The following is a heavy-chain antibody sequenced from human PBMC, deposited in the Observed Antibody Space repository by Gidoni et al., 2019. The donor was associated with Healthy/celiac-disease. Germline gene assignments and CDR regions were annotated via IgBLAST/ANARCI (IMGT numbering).Heavy chain of an antibody. V-gene: IGHV3-23*01. J-gene: IGHJ3*02. CDR2: ISGSGGST. D-gene: IGHD2-15*01. CDR1: GFTFSSYA. CDR3: AKKKVVTAGAFDI. Sequence: EVKLLVSGGGLVQHGGSLRLSCAASGFTFSSYAMSWVRQAPGKGLEWVSAISGSGGSTYYADSVKGRFTISRDNSKNTLYLQMNSLRAEDTAVYYCAKKKVVTAGAFDIWGQGTMVTVSS.